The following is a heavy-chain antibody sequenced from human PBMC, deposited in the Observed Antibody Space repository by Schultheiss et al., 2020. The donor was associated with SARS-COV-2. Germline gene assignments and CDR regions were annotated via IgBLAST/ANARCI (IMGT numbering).Heavy chain of an antibody. CDR2: IIPIFGTA. CDR1: GGTFSSYA. Sequence: SVKVSCKASGGTFSSYAISWVRQAPGQGLEWMGGIIPIFGTANYAQKFQGRVTITRDTSASTAYMELSSLRSEDTAVYYCARGVHDYDSSGYYGSYHDAFDIWGQGTMVTVSS. CDR3: ARGVHDYDSSGYYGSYHDAFDI. V-gene: IGHV1-69*05. J-gene: IGHJ3*02. D-gene: IGHD3-22*01.